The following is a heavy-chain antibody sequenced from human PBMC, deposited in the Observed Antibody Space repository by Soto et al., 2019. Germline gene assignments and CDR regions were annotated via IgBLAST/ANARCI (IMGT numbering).Heavy chain of an antibody. CDR1: GGSISSSSYY. CDR3: ARHEVAARYYYYYGMDV. D-gene: IGHD6-6*01. V-gene: IGHV4-39*01. Sequence: PSETLSLTCTVSGGSISSSSYYWGWIRQPPGKGLEWIGSIYYSGGTYYNPSLKSRVTISVDTSKNQFSLKLSSVTAADTAVYYCARHEVAARYYYYYGMDVWGQGTTVTVSS. CDR2: IYYSGGT. J-gene: IGHJ6*02.